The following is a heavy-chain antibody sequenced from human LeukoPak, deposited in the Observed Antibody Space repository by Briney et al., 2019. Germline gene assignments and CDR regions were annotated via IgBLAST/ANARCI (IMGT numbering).Heavy chain of an antibody. D-gene: IGHD3-22*01. CDR2: IKSDGRT. CDR1: GFTLSSYW. Sequence: PGGSLRLSCAASGFTLSSYWMHWVRQAPGKGLVWVLRIKSDGRTNYADSVKGRFTISRDNAKNTVSLQMNSLRAEDTGVYYCARAPSEIGGYYPEYFRHWGQGTLVIVSS. CDR3: ARAPSEIGGYYPEYFRH. J-gene: IGHJ1*01. V-gene: IGHV3-74*01.